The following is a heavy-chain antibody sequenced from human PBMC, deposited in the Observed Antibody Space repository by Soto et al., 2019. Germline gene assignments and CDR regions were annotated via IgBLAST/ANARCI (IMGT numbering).Heavy chain of an antibody. CDR1: GGSVSSGGYY. J-gene: IGHJ5*02. CDR2: IHYSGST. CDR3: ARAGGAGSGHDWFDP. D-gene: IGHD6-13*01. V-gene: IGHV4-31*03. Sequence: SETLSLTCNVSGGSVSSGGYYWSWIRQHPGKGLEWIGYIHYSGSTYYNPSLKSRVTMSIDTSKNLFSLNLSSVAAADTAVYYCARAGGAGSGHDWFDPWGQGTLVTVS.